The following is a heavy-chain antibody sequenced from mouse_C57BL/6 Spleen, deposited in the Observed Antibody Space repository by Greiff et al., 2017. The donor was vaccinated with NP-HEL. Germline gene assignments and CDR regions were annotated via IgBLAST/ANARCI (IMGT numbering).Heavy chain of an antibody. CDR1: GYTFTSYW. D-gene: IGHD2-4*01. CDR3: AIPYDYDGVYYAMDY. Sequence: VQLQQPGAELVKPGASVKVSCKASGYTFTSYWMHWVKQRPGQGLEWIGRIHPSDSDTNYNQKFKGKATLTVDKSSSTAYMQLSSLTSEDSAVYYCAIPYDYDGVYYAMDYWGQGTSVTVSS. CDR2: IHPSDSDT. J-gene: IGHJ4*01. V-gene: IGHV1-74*01.